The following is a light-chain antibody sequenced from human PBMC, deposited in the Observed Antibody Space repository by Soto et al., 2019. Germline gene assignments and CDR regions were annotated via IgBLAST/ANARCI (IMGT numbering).Light chain of an antibody. Sequence: QSALTQPPSVSGSPGQSVTISCTGTSSDIGRYNRVSWYQQPPGAAPKLIIYDVSNRPSGVPDRFSGSKSGNTASLTISGLQAEDEADYFCSSYTTSSNLVFGGGTQLTVL. V-gene: IGLV2-18*02. CDR3: SSYTTSSNLV. CDR2: DVS. CDR1: SSDIGRYNR. J-gene: IGLJ3*02.